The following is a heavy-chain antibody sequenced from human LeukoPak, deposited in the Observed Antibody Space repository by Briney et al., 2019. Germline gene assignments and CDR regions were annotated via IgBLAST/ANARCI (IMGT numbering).Heavy chain of an antibody. Sequence: PGGSLRLSCAASGFTFSSYEMNWVRQAPGKGLGWVSYISSSGSTIYYADSVKGRFTISRDNAKNSLYLQMNSLRAEDTAVYYCARVPGWGYSSPQDYWGQGTLVTVSS. D-gene: IGHD5-18*01. CDR3: ARVPGWGYSSPQDY. J-gene: IGHJ4*02. V-gene: IGHV3-48*03. CDR2: ISSSGSTI. CDR1: GFTFSSYE.